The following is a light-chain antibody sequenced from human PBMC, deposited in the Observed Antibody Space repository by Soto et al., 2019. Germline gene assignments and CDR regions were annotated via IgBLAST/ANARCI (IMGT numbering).Light chain of an antibody. V-gene: IGKV1-5*01. CDR3: QQYHRSSIT. CDR1: QSLNND. Sequence: DIQMTQSHSTLSGSVGDRVAITCRASQSLNNDLAWYQQKPGKAPNLLIYDASTLERGVPSRFSGTGSGTEFTLAINSLQPDDFATYYCQQYHRSSITFGQGTRLEI. J-gene: IGKJ5*01. CDR2: DAS.